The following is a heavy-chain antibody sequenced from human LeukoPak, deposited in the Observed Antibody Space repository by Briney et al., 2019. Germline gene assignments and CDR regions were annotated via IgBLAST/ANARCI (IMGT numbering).Heavy chain of an antibody. Sequence: PGGSLRLSCAASGFTFSSYGMSWVRQAPGKGLEWVAVIWYDGSNSYYADSVMGRFTISRDNSKNTLYLQMNSLRAEDTAVYYCARDGAFWSGYPYYFDYWGQGTLVTVSS. V-gene: IGHV3-33*08. CDR3: ARDGAFWSGYPYYFDY. CDR1: GFTFSSYG. CDR2: IWYDGSNS. J-gene: IGHJ4*02. D-gene: IGHD3-3*01.